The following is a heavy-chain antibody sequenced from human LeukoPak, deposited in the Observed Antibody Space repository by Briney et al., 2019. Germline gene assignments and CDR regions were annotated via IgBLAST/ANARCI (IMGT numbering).Heavy chain of an antibody. J-gene: IGHJ4*02. CDR1: GFNFRFYI. CDR2: ISSDAKTV. V-gene: IGHV3-48*01. Sequence: GGSLRLSCAASGFNFRFYIMSWVRQAPGKGLEWISYISSDAKTVNYADSVKGRFTISRDNAKNSLYLQMNSLSADDTAVYYCARVGSRYGPPNSWGQGTLVTVSS. D-gene: IGHD5-18*01. CDR3: ARVGSRYGPPNS.